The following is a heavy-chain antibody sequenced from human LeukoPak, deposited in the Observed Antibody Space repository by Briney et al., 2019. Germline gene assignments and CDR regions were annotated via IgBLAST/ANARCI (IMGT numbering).Heavy chain of an antibody. CDR3: VRATWGSYFDY. CDR2: INSDGYSI. CDR1: GFTFSSYW. D-gene: IGHD7-27*01. Sequence: GGSLRLSCAASGFTFSSYWMHWVRQVPGKGLVWVSRINSDGYSINYADSVKGRFTISRDNAKNTLYLQMNSLRAEDTAVYYRVRATWGSYFDYWSQGTLVTVSS. V-gene: IGHV3-74*01. J-gene: IGHJ4*02.